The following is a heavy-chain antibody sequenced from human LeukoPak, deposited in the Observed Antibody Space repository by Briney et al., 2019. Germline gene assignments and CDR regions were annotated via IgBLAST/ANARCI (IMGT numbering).Heavy chain of an antibody. D-gene: IGHD5-24*01. V-gene: IGHV4-59*08. J-gene: IGHJ3*02. Sequence: PSETLSLTCTVSGXSISSYYWSWIRQPPGKGLEWIGYIYYSGGTDYNPSLKSRVTISVDTSKNQFSLKLRSVTAADTAVYYCARHVTISGPYDASDIWGQGTMVTVSP. CDR2: IYYSGGT. CDR3: ARHVTISGPYDASDI. CDR1: GXSISSYY.